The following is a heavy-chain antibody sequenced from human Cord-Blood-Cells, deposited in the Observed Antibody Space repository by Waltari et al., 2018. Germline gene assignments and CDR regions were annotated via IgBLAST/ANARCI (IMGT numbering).Heavy chain of an antibody. CDR3: SGELLNWFDP. CDR2: ISYDGSNK. V-gene: IGHV3-30-3*01. CDR1: GFTFSSYA. D-gene: IGHD1-26*01. Sequence: QVQLVESGGGVVQPGRSLRLSCAASGFTFSSYAMHWVRQVPGKGLEWVAVISYDGSNKYYADSVKGRFTISRDNSKNTLYLQMNSLRAEDTAVYYCSGELLNWFDPWGQGTLVTVSS. J-gene: IGHJ5*02.